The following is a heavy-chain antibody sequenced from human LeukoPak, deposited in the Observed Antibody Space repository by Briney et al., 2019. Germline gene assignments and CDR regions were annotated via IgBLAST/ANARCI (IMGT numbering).Heavy chain of an antibody. J-gene: IGHJ3*02. Sequence: GGSLRLSCAASGFTFSNAWMSWVRQAPGKGLEWVGRIKSKTDGGTTDYAAPVKGRFTISRDDSKNTLYLQMNSLKTEDTAVYYCTSIAAAGEAFDIWGQGTMVTVSS. CDR3: TSIAAAGEAFDI. CDR1: GFTFSNAW. D-gene: IGHD6-13*01. V-gene: IGHV3-15*01. CDR2: IKSKTDGGTT.